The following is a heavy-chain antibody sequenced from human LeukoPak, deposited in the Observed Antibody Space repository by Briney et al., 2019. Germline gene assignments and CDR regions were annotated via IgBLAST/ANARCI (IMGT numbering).Heavy chain of an antibody. V-gene: IGHV4-34*01. J-gene: IGHJ4*02. CDR2: INHSGST. CDR3: ARASSKYSSSWPPGY. Sequence: SETLSLTCAVYAGSFSGYYWSWIRQPPGKGLEWIGEINHSGSTNYNPSLKSRVTISVDTSKNQFSLKLSSVTAADTAVYYCARASSKYSSSWPPGYWGQGTLVTVSS. CDR1: AGSFSGYY. D-gene: IGHD6-13*01.